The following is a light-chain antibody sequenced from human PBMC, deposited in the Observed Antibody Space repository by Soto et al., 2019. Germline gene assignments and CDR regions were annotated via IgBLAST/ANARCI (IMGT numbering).Light chain of an antibody. J-gene: IGKJ1*01. CDR1: QSVGSSY. CDR3: QQYGSSGT. V-gene: IGKV3-20*01. Sequence: EIVLTQSPGTLALCPGERATLSCTASQSVGSSYLAWYLQKPGQAPRLPIYGASNRATGITDRFSGSGSGTDFTLNISRLEPEDFAVYYCQQYGSSGTFGQGTKVDIK. CDR2: GAS.